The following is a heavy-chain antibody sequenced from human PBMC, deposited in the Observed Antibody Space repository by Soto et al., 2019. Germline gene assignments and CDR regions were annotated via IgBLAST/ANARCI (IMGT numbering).Heavy chain of an antibody. Sequence: DSVQVSCTASGYPFTSYGISWVRQAPGQGLEWMGWISAYNGNTNYAQKLQGRVTMTTDTSTSTAYMELRSLRSDDTAVYYCARSRWGGDGPYDSEFDHWGQGTLVTV. CDR3: ARSRWGGDGPYDSEFDH. D-gene: IGHD2-21*02. V-gene: IGHV1-18*01. CDR2: ISAYNGNT. J-gene: IGHJ5*02. CDR1: GYPFTSYG.